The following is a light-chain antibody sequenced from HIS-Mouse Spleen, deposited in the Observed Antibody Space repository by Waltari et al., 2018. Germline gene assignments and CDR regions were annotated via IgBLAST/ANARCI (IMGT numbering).Light chain of an antibody. J-gene: IGLJ2*01. Sequence: QSALTQPPSASGSPGQSVTISCTGTSSDVGGYNYVSWYQQHPGNAPKRMIYEVSRRPSGVPERFAGSKAGSTASLTVAGRQAEDEADYYCSSYAGSNDVVFGGGTKLTVL. CDR1: SSDVGGYNY. CDR2: EVS. CDR3: SSYAGSNDVV. V-gene: IGLV2-8*01.